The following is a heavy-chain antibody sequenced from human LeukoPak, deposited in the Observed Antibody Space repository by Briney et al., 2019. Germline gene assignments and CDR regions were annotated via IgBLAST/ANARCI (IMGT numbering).Heavy chain of an antibody. D-gene: IGHD2-21*02. Sequence: PSETLSLTCTVSGGSISSSSYYWGWIRQPPGKGLEWLGSIYYSGSTYYNPSLKSRVTISVDTSKNQFSLKLSSVTAADTAVYYCARRGSGVVVTAIYMDVWGKGTTVTVSS. CDR1: GGSISSSSYY. CDR2: IYYSGST. CDR3: ARRGSGVVVTAIYMDV. J-gene: IGHJ6*03. V-gene: IGHV4-39*01.